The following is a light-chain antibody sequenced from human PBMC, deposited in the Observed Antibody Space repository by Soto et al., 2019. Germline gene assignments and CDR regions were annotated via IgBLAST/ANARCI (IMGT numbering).Light chain of an antibody. V-gene: IGLV2-8*01. Sequence: QSALTQPPSASGSPGQSVTISCTGTSSDVGGYNYVSWYQQHPGKAPKLMIYEVSKRPSGVPDRFSGSKSGNTDSLTVSGLQAEDEAEYYCSAYAGSNNFVVFGGGTKLTVL. J-gene: IGLJ2*01. CDR1: SSDVGGYNY. CDR3: SAYAGSNNFVV. CDR2: EVS.